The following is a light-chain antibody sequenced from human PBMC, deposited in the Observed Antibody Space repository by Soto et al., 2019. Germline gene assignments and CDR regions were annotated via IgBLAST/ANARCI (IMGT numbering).Light chain of an antibody. Sequence: DIQMTQSPSTLSASVGDRVTITCRASQSINNLLAWYQQKPGKAPNLLIYEASSLQSGVPSRFSGSGSGTEFTLTITSLQPDDFASYYCQQYHSYPWAFGQGIKVEIK. CDR2: EAS. J-gene: IGKJ1*01. CDR3: QQYHSYPWA. V-gene: IGKV1-5*03. CDR1: QSINNL.